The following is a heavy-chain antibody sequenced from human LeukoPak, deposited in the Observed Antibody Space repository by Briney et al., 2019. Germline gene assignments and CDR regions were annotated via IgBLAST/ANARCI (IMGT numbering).Heavy chain of an antibody. CDR1: GFTFSSYA. V-gene: IGHV3-23*01. D-gene: IGHD6-13*01. Sequence: GGSLRLSCAASGFTFSSYAMSWVRQAPGKGLERVSAISGTGGSTYYADSVKRRITISRDNSKNTLYLQMNSLRAEDTAVYYCAKWDRSSWYGLIDYWGQGTLVTVSS. J-gene: IGHJ4*02. CDR2: ISGTGGST. CDR3: AKWDRSSWYGLIDY.